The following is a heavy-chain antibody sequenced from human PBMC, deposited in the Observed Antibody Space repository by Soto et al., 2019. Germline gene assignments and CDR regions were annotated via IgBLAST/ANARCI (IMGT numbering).Heavy chain of an antibody. V-gene: IGHV4-39*01. Sequence: SETLSLTCTVSGDSISSSNSHWGWTRQPPGKGLEYIGSVYYGGAIFYSGNIYYNPSLKSRVTISVDTSKNQFSLRLSSVTAAHTGVYYCVRYDRINMKPYSPEGFHIWGQGTMV. CDR1: GDSISSSNSH. CDR2: VYYGGAIFYSGNI. CDR3: VRYDRINMKPYSPEGFHI. D-gene: IGHD3-3*02. J-gene: IGHJ3*02.